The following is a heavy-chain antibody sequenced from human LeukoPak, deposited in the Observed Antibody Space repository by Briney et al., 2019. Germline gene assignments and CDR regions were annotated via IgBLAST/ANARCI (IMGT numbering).Heavy chain of an antibody. CDR1: GGSIRTYY. Sequence: SETLSLTCTVSGGSIRTYYWSWVRQPPGKGLEGIGYIYTSGSTHYSPSLKSRGTISIPTSKTQFSLKLSSLTAADTAVYYFARHCSSGTCPFDAWGQGTLVTVSS. CDR3: ARHCSSGTCPFDA. V-gene: IGHV4-4*09. J-gene: IGHJ5*02. D-gene: IGHD2-15*01. CDR2: IYTSGST.